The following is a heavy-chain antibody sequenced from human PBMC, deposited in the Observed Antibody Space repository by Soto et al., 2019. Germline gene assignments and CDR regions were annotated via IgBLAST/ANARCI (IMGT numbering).Heavy chain of an antibody. D-gene: IGHD4-17*01. Sequence: QLQLQESGSGLVKPSQTLSLTCAVSGGSISSGGYSWSWIRQPPGKGLEWIGYIYHSGSTYYNPSLKSRVTISVDTSKNQFSLMLSSVTAADTAVYYCVGDLGADYVIQFDYWGHGTLVTVSS. V-gene: IGHV4-30-2*01. J-gene: IGHJ4*01. CDR3: VGDLGADYVIQFDY. CDR1: GGSISSGGYS. CDR2: IYHSGST.